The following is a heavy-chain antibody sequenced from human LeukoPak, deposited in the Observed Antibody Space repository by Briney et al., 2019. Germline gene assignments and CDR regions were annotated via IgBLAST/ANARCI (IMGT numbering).Heavy chain of an antibody. Sequence: GGSLRLSCAASGSTFSNYGMHWVRQAPGKGLEWVAFIRYDGSNEYVDSVKGRFTISRDNSKNTLYLQMNSLRAEDTAVYYCAKDGPWRVGDYFYYYLDVWGKGTTVTVSS. V-gene: IGHV3-30*02. CDR2: IRYDGSNE. D-gene: IGHD3-16*01. CDR3: AKDGPWRVGDYFYYYLDV. J-gene: IGHJ6*03. CDR1: GSTFSNYG.